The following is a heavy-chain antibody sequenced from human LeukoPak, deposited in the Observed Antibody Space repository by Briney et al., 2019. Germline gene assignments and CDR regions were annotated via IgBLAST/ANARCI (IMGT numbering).Heavy chain of an antibody. CDR1: GFTFRDYG. D-gene: IGHD3-10*01. CDR2: TRSRIYGGAP. J-gene: IGHJ4*02. CDR3: ARGQTVSGAKYYFDF. Sequence: GGSLRLSCLTSGFTFRDYGLGWVRQAPGMGLEWVSFTRSRIYGGAPEYAASVRGGFSVSRDDSESIAYLQMNNLKSEDTAVYYCARGQTVSGAKYYFDFWSPGTLVTVSS. V-gene: IGHV3-49*04.